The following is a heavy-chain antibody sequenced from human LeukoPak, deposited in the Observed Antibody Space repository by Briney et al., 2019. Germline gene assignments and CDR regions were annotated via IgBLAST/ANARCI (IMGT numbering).Heavy chain of an antibody. CDR2: INPSSGVT. V-gene: IGHV1-46*01. D-gene: IGHD5-24*01. CDR1: GYTFTSYY. J-gene: IGHJ4*02. Sequence: ASVKVSCKASGYTFTSYYMHWVRQAPGQGFEWMGIINPSSGVTTYAQKSQGRVTMTRDTSTTTVYMELTSLTSDDTAVYYCSNTRDGYNGNYFDYWGQGTLVTVSS. CDR3: SNTRDGYNGNYFDY.